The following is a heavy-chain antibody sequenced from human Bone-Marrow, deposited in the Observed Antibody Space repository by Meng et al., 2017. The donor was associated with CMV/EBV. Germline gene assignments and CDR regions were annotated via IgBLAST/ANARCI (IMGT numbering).Heavy chain of an antibody. CDR3: AREQYYDFWSGYYGWGAFDI. Sequence: GESLKISCAASGFTFSSYWMSWVRQAPGKGLEWVANIKQDGSEKYYVDSVKGRFTISRDNAKNSLYLQMNSLRAEDTAVYYCAREQYYDFWSGYYGWGAFDIWGQGPMVTI. CDR2: IKQDGSEK. J-gene: IGHJ3*02. CDR1: GFTFSSYW. D-gene: IGHD3-3*01. V-gene: IGHV3-7*01.